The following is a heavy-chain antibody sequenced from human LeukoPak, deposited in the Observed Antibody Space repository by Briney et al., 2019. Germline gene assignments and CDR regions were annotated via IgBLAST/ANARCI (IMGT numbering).Heavy chain of an antibody. J-gene: IGHJ4*02. CDR3: SGRYGPGPV. D-gene: IGHD3-10*01. Sequence: GASVKVSCKASGYTFAAHHIHWVRQAPGQGLEGMSWILPDARDTKYSQKFQDRLTLTTDPSTNTEDMDLSRLIPDDTAVYYCSGRYGPGPVWGQGTLISASP. CDR2: ILPDARDT. CDR1: GYTFAAHH. V-gene: IGHV1-2*02.